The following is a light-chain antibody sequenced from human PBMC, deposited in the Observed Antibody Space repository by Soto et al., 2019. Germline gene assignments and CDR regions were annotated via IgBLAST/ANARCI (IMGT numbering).Light chain of an antibody. Sequence: EIVLTQSPATLSLSPGDRATLSCRASQSVSSYLAWYQQKPGQAPRLLIYDVSNRATGIPARFSGSGSGTDFTLTISRLEPEDFAVYYCQQRSKWPPLFTFGPGTKVEIK. J-gene: IGKJ3*01. V-gene: IGKV3-11*01. CDR3: QQRSKWPPLFT. CDR2: DVS. CDR1: QSVSSY.